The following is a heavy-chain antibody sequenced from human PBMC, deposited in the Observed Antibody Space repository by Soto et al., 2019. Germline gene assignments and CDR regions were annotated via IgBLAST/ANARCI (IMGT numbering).Heavy chain of an antibody. D-gene: IGHD3-3*01. J-gene: IGHJ6*03. V-gene: IGHV1-18*01. CDR1: GYTFTSYG. CDR3: ARDYYDFGSGYSNYYYYMDV. Sequence: QVQLVQSGAEVKKPGASVKVSCKASGYTFTSYGISWVRQAPGQGLEWMGWISAYNGNTNYAQKLQGRVTMTTDTSTSTAYMELRSLRSDDTAVYYCARDYYDFGSGYSNYYYYMDVWGKGTTVTVSS. CDR2: ISAYNGNT.